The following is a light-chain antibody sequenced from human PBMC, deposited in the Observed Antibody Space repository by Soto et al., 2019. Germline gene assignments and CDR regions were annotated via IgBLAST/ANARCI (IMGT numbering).Light chain of an antibody. CDR3: MQALQTPFT. V-gene: IGKV2-28*01. Sequence: DIVMTQSPLSLPVTPGEPASISCRSSQSLLHSNGYNYLDWYLQKPGQSPQLLIYLGSNRASGVPDRFSGGGSGTDFTLKISRVEAEDVWVYYCMQALQTPFTFGPGTKVDIK. CDR1: QSLLHSNGYNY. CDR2: LGS. J-gene: IGKJ3*01.